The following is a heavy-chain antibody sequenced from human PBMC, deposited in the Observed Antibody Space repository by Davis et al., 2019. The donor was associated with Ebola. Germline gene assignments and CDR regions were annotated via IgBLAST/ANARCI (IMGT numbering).Heavy chain of an antibody. D-gene: IGHD5-12*01. V-gene: IGHV1-69*13. Sequence: SVKVSCKASGGTFSSYAINWVRQAPGQGLEWMGGIIPLFGTANYAQKFQGRVTITADESTSTAYMELSSLRSEDTAVYYCASGLGYSGYEPFDNWGQGTLVTVSS. CDR2: IIPLFGTA. J-gene: IGHJ4*02. CDR1: GGTFSSYA. CDR3: ASGLGYSGYEPFDN.